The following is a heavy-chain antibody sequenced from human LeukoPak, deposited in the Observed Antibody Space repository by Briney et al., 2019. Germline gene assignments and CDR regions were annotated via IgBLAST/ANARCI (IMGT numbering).Heavy chain of an antibody. CDR3: ASTIFGVVPRYYYYYGMDV. CDR1: GFTFSSYW. Sequence: GGSLRLSCAASGFTFSSYWMSWVRQAPGKGLEWVANIKQDGSEKYYVDSVKGRFTISRDNAKNSLYLQMNSLRAEDTAVYYCASTIFGVVPRYYYYYGMDVWGQGTTVTVSS. J-gene: IGHJ6*02. V-gene: IGHV3-7*03. CDR2: IKQDGSEK. D-gene: IGHD3-3*01.